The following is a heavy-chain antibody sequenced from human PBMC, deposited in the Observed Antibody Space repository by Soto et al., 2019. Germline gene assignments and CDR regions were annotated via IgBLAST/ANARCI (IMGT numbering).Heavy chain of an antibody. D-gene: IGHD3-3*01. CDR3: AIWEAPQQDNSGIWSAPAAGYVFDI. CDR2: IIPIFGTA. Sequence: GASVKVSCKASGGTFSSYAISWVRQAPGQGLEWMGGIIPIFGTANYARKFQGRVTITADESTSTAYMELSSLRSEDTAVYYCAIWEAPQQDNSGIWSAPAAGYVFDIWGQGRMVTVSS. CDR1: GGTFSSYA. J-gene: IGHJ3*02. V-gene: IGHV1-69*13.